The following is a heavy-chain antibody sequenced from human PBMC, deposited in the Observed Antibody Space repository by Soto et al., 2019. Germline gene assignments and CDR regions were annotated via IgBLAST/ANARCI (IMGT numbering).Heavy chain of an antibody. V-gene: IGHV4-4*07. J-gene: IGHJ6*02. CDR3: ARDHIAAAEYYGMDV. D-gene: IGHD6-13*01. Sequence: PXATLSLTCTVSGGSISSYYWSWIRQPSGKGLEWIGRIYTSGSTNYNPSLKSRVTMSVDTSKNQFSLKLSSVTAADTAVYYCARDHIAAAEYYGMDVWGQGTTVTVSS. CDR1: GGSISSYY. CDR2: IYTSGST.